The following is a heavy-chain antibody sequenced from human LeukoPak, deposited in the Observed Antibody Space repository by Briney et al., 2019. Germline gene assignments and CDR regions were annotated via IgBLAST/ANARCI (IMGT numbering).Heavy chain of an antibody. CDR1: GGSISSYY. CDR3: ARHSAPSGSYSNWFDP. Sequence: PSETLSLTCTVSGGSISSYYWSWIRQPPGEGLEWIGYIYYSGSSNYNPSLKSRVTISVDTSKNQFSLKLSSVTAADTAVYYCARHSAPSGSYSNWFDPWGQGTLVTVSS. D-gene: IGHD1-26*01. J-gene: IGHJ5*02. CDR2: IYYSGSS. V-gene: IGHV4-59*08.